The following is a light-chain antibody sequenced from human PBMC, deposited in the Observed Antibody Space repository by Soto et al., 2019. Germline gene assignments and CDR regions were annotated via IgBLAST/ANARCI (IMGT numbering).Light chain of an antibody. Sequence: DIQMTQSPSTLSASVGDRVTITCRASQSINKWVAWHQQKPGKVPKVLIYDVSTLQSGVPSRFSGSGSGTDFTLTISCLQSEDFATYYCQQYYSFPPTFGQGTKVDIK. V-gene: IGKV1-5*01. CDR3: QQYYSFPPT. J-gene: IGKJ1*01. CDR2: DVS. CDR1: QSINKW.